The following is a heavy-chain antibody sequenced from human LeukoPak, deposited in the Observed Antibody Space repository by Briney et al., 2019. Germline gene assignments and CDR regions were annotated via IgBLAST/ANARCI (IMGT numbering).Heavy chain of an antibody. D-gene: IGHD3-16*01. Sequence: PGGSLRLSCAASGFTFSSYGMHWVRQAPGKGLEWVAFIRYDGSNKYYADSVKGRFTISRDNAKNSLYLQMNSLRAEDTAVYYCARVWSVGAHFDYWGQGALVTVSS. V-gene: IGHV3-30*02. CDR1: GFTFSSYG. CDR3: ARVWSVGAHFDY. J-gene: IGHJ4*02. CDR2: IRYDGSNK.